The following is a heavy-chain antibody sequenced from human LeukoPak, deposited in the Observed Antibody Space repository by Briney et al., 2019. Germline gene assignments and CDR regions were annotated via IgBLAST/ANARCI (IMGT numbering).Heavy chain of an antibody. D-gene: IGHD5-24*01. CDR2: INHSGST. J-gene: IGHJ4*02. Sequence: PSETLSLTCAVYGGSFSGYYWGWIRQPPGKGLEWIEEINHSGSTNYNPALKSQVTRSVDASKNQFSLKLSSGTAADTAVYYWASSVSMAKFDYWGQGTLVTVSS. V-gene: IGHV4-34*01. CDR1: GGSFSGYY. CDR3: ASSVSMAKFDY.